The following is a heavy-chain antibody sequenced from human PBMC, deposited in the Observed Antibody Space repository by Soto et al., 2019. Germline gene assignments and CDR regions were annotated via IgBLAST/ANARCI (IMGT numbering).Heavy chain of an antibody. Sequence: GGSLRLSCAASGFTFSSYWMSWVRQAPGKGLEWVANIKQDGSEKYYVDSVKGRFTISRDNAKNSLYLQMNSLRPEDTAVYYSACVLDLGSSWRSWYLDLWGRGTLVTVSS. CDR2: IKQDGSEK. D-gene: IGHD6-13*01. V-gene: IGHV3-7*01. CDR3: ACVLDLGSSWRSWYLDL. CDR1: GFTFSSYW. J-gene: IGHJ2*01.